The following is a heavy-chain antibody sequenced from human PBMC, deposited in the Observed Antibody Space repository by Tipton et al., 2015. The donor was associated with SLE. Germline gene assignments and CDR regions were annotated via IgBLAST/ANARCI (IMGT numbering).Heavy chain of an antibody. V-gene: IGHV4-39*07. CDR3: ARGYDFDY. Sequence: TLSLTCTVSAGSITILSYYWGWIRQPPGKGLEWIGSIYYSGSTYYNPSLKSRVTISVDTSKNQFSLKLSSVTAADTAVYYCARGYDFDYWGQGTLITVSS. J-gene: IGHJ4*02. D-gene: IGHD1-1*01. CDR2: IYYSGST. CDR1: AGSITILSYY.